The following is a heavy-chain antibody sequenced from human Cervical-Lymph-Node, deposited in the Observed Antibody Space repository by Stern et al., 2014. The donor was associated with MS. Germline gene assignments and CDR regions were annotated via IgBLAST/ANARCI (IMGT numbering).Heavy chain of an antibody. D-gene: IGHD5-18*01. CDR2: FDPEDGET. CDR3: ATDRRGGYSYGYDY. Sequence: VQLVESGAEVKKPGASVKVSCKVSGYTLTELSMRWVRQAPGTGLEWMGGFDPEDGETIYAQKFQGRVTMTEDTSTDTAYMELSSLRSEDTAVYYCATDRRGGYSYGYDYWGQGTLVTVSS. J-gene: IGHJ4*02. CDR1: GYTLTELS. V-gene: IGHV1-24*01.